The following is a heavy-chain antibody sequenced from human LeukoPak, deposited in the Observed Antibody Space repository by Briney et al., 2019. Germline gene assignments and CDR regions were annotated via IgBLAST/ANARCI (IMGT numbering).Heavy chain of an antibody. V-gene: IGHV1-2*04. CDR1: GYTFTGYY. D-gene: IGHD6-13*01. J-gene: IGHJ5*02. CDR3: AWSHGIAAGGWFDP. Sequence: GASVKVSCKASGYTFTGYYMHWVRQAPGQGLEWMGWINPNSGGTNYAQKFQGWVTMTRDTSISTAYMELSRLRSDDTAVYYCAWSHGIAAGGWFDPWGQGTLVTVSS. CDR2: INPNSGGT.